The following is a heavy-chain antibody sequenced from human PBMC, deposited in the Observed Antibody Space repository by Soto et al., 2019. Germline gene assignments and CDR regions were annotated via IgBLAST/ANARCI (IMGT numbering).Heavy chain of an antibody. J-gene: IGHJ4*02. Sequence: QVQLVESGGGVVQPGRSLRLSCAASGFTFSSYGMHWVRQAPGKGLEWVAVIWYDGSNKYYADSVKGRFTISRDNSKNTLYLQMNSLRAEDTAVYYCATRIEPLLPVDYWGQGTLVTVSS. CDR3: ATRIEPLLPVDY. CDR2: IWYDGSNK. CDR1: GFTFSSYG. V-gene: IGHV3-33*01. D-gene: IGHD2-21*01.